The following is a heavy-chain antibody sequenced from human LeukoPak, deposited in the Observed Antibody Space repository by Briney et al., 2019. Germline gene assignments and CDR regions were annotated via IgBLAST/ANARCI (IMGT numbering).Heavy chain of an antibody. J-gene: IGHJ4*02. CDR3: ARAAKSYYYDSSDYDY. CDR2: ISAYNGNT. Sequence: ASVKVSCKASGYTFTSYGISWVRQAPGQGLEWMGWISAYNGNTNYAQKLQGRVTMTTDTSTSTAYMELRSLRSDDTAVYYCARAAKSYYYDSSDYDYWGQGTLVTVSS. D-gene: IGHD3-22*01. V-gene: IGHV1-18*01. CDR1: GYTFTSYG.